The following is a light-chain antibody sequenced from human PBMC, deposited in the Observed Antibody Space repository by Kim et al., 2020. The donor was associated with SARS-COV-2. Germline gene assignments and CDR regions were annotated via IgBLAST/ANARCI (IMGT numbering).Light chain of an antibody. CDR3: AAWDDSLNCFI. CDR2: SND. CDR1: RSNIGSNA. J-gene: IGLJ2*01. V-gene: IGLV1-44*01. Sequence: QSVLTQPPSASGTPGQRVTISCSGSRSNIGSNAVNWYQQLPGTAPKLLIYSNDHRPSGVPDRFSGSKSGTSASLAITGLQSEDEADYYCAAWDDSLNCFIFGGGTKLTVL.